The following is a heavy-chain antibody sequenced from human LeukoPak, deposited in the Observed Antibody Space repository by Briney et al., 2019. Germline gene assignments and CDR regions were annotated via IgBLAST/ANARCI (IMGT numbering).Heavy chain of an antibody. CDR3: VREGYSTGQFDY. D-gene: IGHD2-8*02. CDR1: GFIFSDYY. V-gene: IGHV3-11*04. J-gene: IGHJ4*02. Sequence: GGSLRLSCAASGFIFSDYYMTWIRQAPGKGLEWVSHISSSGSNIHHADSVKGRFTISRDNAKNSLYLQMNSLRAKDTAVYYCVREGYSTGQFDYWGQGTLVTVSS. CDR2: ISSSGSNI.